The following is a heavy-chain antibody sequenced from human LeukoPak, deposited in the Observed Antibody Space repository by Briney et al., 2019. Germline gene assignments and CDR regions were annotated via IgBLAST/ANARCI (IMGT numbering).Heavy chain of an antibody. CDR1: GFNFNGYW. D-gene: IGHD3-16*02. Sequence: PGGSLRLSCVASGFNFNGYWMSWVRQAPGKGLEWVAKTKEDESEKYYVDSVKGRFTISKDNARNSLYLQMNSLRAEDTAVYYCARGRSRQDYWGQGTLVTVSS. CDR3: ARGRSRQDY. J-gene: IGHJ4*02. CDR2: TKEDESEK. V-gene: IGHV3-7*01.